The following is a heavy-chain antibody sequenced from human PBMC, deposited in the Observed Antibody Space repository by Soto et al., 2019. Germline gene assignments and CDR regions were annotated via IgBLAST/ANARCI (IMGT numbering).Heavy chain of an antibody. V-gene: IGHV1-18*01. CDR2: ISPDNGNT. CDR1: GYTFTIYG. J-gene: IGHJ4*02. CDR3: ARDDSGFSGSHHTDYFNY. Sequence: ASVKVSCKASGYTFTIYGINWVRQAPGQGLEWMGWISPDNGNTNYAQQLQGRVTMTTDTSTSTAYMELRSLRSDDTAVYYCARDDSGFSGSHHTDYFNYWGQGALVTVS. D-gene: IGHD1-26*01.